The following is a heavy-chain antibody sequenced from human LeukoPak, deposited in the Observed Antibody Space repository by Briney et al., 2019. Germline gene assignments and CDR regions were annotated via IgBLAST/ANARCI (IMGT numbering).Heavy chain of an antibody. J-gene: IGHJ4*02. D-gene: IGHD7-27*01. CDR1: GFTFSSYA. CDR2: ISYDGSNK. V-gene: IGHV3-30*04. CDR3: ASLTGDEATDY. Sequence: GRSLRLSCGASGFTFSSYAMHWVRQAPGKGLERVAVISYDGSNKYYADSVKGRFTISRDNSKNTLYLQMNSLRAEDTAVYYCASLTGDEATDYWGQGTLVTVSS.